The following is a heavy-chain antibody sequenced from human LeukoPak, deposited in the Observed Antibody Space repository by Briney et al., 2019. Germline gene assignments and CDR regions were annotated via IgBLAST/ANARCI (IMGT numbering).Heavy chain of an antibody. J-gene: IGHJ3*02. D-gene: IGHD7-27*01. CDR2: IYSGGST. CDR3: ARDSWGYDAFDI. CDR1: GFTVSSNY. V-gene: IGHV3-53*01. Sequence: GRSLRLSCAASGFTVSSNYMSWVRQAPGKGLEWVSVIYSGGSTYYADSVKGRFTISRDNSKNTLYLQMNSLRAEDTAVYYCARDSWGYDAFDIWGQGTMVTVSS.